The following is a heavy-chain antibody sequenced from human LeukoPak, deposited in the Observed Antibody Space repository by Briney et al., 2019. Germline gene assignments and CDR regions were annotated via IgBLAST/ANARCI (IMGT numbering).Heavy chain of an antibody. Sequence: LRHSRADSGIKDSSHVKTCIPQAPGKRLKKISVISGSGGSTYYADSVKGRFTISRDNDKNTLYLQMSSLRAEDTALYHCAKAPPVYSSTWFRCYFDYWGQGTLVTVSS. D-gene: IGHD6-13*01. J-gene: IGHJ4*02. CDR1: GIKDSSHV. V-gene: IGHV3-23*01. CDR3: AKAPPVYSSTWFRCYFDY. CDR2: ISGSGGST.